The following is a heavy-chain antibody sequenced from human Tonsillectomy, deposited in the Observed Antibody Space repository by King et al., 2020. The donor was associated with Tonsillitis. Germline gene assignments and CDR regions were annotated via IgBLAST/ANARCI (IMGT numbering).Heavy chain of an antibody. V-gene: IGHV3-7*04. CDR2: IKQDGRET. CDR3: VRGPHYGDRSDYFDL. Sequence: VQLVESGGGLVQPGGSLRLSCGASGFTFSTKWMGWVRQAPGKGLEWVANIKQDGRETYNVDSVKGRFTISRDNAKNSQYLQMSSLRVEDTAVYYCVRGPHYGDRSDYFDLWGQGTLVTVSS. CDR1: GFTFSTKW. J-gene: IGHJ4*02. D-gene: IGHD4/OR15-4a*01.